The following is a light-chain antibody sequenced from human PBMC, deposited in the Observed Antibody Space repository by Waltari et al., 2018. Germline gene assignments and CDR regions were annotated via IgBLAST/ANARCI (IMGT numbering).Light chain of an antibody. Sequence: SYDLTQPPSVSVSPGQTARITCSGDALPKQYTYWYQQKPGQAPVAVIYKDSERPSGNPERFAVSSSGTTVTLTISGVQAEDEADYYWQSADSSSKIFGGGTKLTVL. CDR2: KDS. CDR1: ALPKQY. CDR3: QSADSSSKI. V-gene: IGLV3-25*03. J-gene: IGLJ2*01.